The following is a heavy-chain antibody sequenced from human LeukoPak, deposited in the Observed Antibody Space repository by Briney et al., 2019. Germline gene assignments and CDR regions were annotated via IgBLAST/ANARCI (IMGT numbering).Heavy chain of an antibody. CDR1: GFSISSDYF. Sequence: SETLSLTCAVSGFSISSDYFWGWIRQPPGKGLEWIGSISHSGSTYYNPPLKSRVTISIDTSKNHFSLKLSSVTAADTALFYCARGMSAYSGFGPFDYFDYWGQGTLVTVSS. J-gene: IGHJ4*02. CDR2: ISHSGST. CDR3: ARGMSAYSGFGPFDYFDY. V-gene: IGHV4-38-2*01. D-gene: IGHD5-12*01.